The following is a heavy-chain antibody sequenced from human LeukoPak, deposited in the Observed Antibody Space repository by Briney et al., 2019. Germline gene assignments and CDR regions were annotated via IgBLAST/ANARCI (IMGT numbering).Heavy chain of an antibody. CDR1: GFSLNNDA. V-gene: IGHV3-9*01. Sequence: GRSLRLSCAASGFSLNNDAMHWVRQAPGQGLEWVAAISWNGGSIRYAHSVRGRFTISRGNGDNSLYLQMTSLRADDTAVYYCARATSGRRGWWDGALDVWGPGTVVTVSS. D-gene: IGHD2-8*02. CDR2: ISWNGGSI. J-gene: IGHJ3*01. CDR3: ARATSGRRGWWDGALDV.